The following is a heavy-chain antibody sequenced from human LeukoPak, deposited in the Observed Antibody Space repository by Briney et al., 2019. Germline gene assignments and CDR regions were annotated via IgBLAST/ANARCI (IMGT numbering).Heavy chain of an antibody. CDR2: IYYSGST. V-gene: IGHV4-59*01. CDR1: GGSISSYY. CDR3: ARAISGYNAIDY. Sequence: SETLSLTCTVSGGSISSYYWSWIRQPPGKGLEWIGYIYYSGSTNYSPSLKSRVTISVDTSKNQFSLKLSSVTAAGTAVYYCARAISGYNAIDYWGQGTLVTVSS. J-gene: IGHJ4*02. D-gene: IGHD5-18*01.